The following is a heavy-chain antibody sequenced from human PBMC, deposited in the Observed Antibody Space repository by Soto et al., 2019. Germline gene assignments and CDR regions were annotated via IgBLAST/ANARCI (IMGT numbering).Heavy chain of an antibody. CDR3: AREGYSYGSKYLQY. CDR2: IYSGGIT. D-gene: IGHD5-18*01. V-gene: IGHV3-53*01. CDR1: GFPVSSNY. J-gene: IGHJ1*01. Sequence: EVQLVESGGGLIQPGGSLRLSCAASGFPVSSNYMNWVRQAPGKGLEWVSIIYSGGITYYADSVKGRFTISRDNSKNTVSLQMNTLRAEDTAVYFWAREGYSYGSKYLQYWGQGTLVTVSS.